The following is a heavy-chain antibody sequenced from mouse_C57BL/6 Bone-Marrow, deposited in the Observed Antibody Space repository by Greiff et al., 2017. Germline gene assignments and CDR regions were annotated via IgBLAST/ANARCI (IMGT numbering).Heavy chain of an antibody. J-gene: IGHJ4*01. Sequence: QVQLQQPGAELVRPGTSVKLSCKASGYTFTSYWMHWVKQRPGQGLEWIGVIDPSDSYTNYNQKFKGKATLTVDTSSSTAYMQLSSLTSEDSAVYYCERCLITTEDYWAMDYWGQGTSVTVSS. CDR3: ERCLITTEDYWAMDY. CDR2: IDPSDSYT. CDR1: GYTFTSYW. V-gene: IGHV1-59*01. D-gene: IGHD1-1*01.